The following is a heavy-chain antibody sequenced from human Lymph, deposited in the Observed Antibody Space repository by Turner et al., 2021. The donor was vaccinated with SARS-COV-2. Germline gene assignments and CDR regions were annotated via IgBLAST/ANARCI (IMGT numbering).Heavy chain of an antibody. D-gene: IGHD1-26*01. CDR1: GFTFSSFV. J-gene: IGHJ6*02. CDR3: ATDPRAGGELLGGGYYYYGMDV. CDR2: ISYDGSNK. V-gene: IGHV3-30-3*01. Sequence: QVQLVESGGGVVQPGRSLRLSCAASGFTFSSFVMHWVRQAPGKGLEWVAVISYDGSNKYYADSVKGRFTISRDNSKNTLYLQMNSLRAEDTAVYYCATDPRAGGELLGGGYYYYGMDVWGQGTTVTVSS.